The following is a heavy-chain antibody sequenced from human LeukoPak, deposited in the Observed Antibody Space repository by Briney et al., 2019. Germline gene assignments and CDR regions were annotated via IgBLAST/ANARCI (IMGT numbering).Heavy chain of an antibody. CDR3: ARDRAAVRVTDDAFDI. CDR2: INPNSGGT. J-gene: IGHJ3*02. Sequence: ASVKVSCKASRSTFTVYYIHWVRQAPGQGLEWMGWINPNSGGTNYAQKFQGRVTMTRDTSISTAYMELSRLRSDDTAVYYCARDRAAVRVTDDAFDIWGQGTMVTVSS. V-gene: IGHV1-2*02. CDR1: RSTFTVYY. D-gene: IGHD1-1*01.